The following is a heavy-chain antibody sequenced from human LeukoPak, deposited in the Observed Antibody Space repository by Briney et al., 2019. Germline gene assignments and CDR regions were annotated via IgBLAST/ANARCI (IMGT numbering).Heavy chain of an antibody. CDR3: AKAPPTLNYDFWSGYYTDFDY. Sequence: GGSLRLSCAASGFTFSSYAMSWVRQAPGKGLEWVSGISGSGGSTYYADSVKGRFTISRDNSRNTLYLQMNSLRAEDTAVYYCAKAPPTLNYDFWSGYYTDFDYWGQGTLVTVSS. D-gene: IGHD3-3*01. CDR1: GFTFSSYA. J-gene: IGHJ4*02. CDR2: ISGSGGST. V-gene: IGHV3-23*01.